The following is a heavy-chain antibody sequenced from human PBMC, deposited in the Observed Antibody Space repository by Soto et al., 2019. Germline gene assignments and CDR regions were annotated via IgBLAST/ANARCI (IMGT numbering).Heavy chain of an antibody. CDR1: GFTFSSYD. CDR2: IGTAGDT. CDR3: ARAQTRDTAMVTGAFDI. J-gene: IGHJ3*02. V-gene: IGHV3-13*01. D-gene: IGHD5-18*01. Sequence: GGSLRLSCAASGFTFSSYDMHWVRQATGKGLEWVSAIGTAGDTYYPGSVKGRFTISRENAKNSLYLQMNSLRAGDTAVYYCARAQTRDTAMVTGAFDIWGQGTMVTVSS.